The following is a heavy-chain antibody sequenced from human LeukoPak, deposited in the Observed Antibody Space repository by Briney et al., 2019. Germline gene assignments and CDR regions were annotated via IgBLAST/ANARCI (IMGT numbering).Heavy chain of an antibody. J-gene: IGHJ4*02. CDR2: INQDGSEK. CDR1: GFTFSRYW. CDR3: ASDYDSGY. Sequence: GGSLRLSCVASGFTFSRYWMNWVRQAPGKGLEWVANINQDGSEKNYVDSVEGRFTISRDNAKNSLYLQMNSLRAEDTAVYYCASDYDSGYWGQGTLVTVSS. D-gene: IGHD5-12*01. V-gene: IGHV3-7*01.